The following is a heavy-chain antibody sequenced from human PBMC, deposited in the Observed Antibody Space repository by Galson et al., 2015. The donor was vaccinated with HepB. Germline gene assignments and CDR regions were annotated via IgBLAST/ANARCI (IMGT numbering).Heavy chain of an antibody. CDR2: IYYSGST. D-gene: IGHD3-3*01. CDR3: ARGYYDFWSGYYTYNWCDP. CDR1: GGSISSYY. V-gene: IGHV4-59*01. J-gene: IGHJ5*02. Sequence: EPLSLTCTVSGGSISSYYWSWIRQPPGKGLEWIGYIYYSGSTNYNPSLKSRVTISVDTSKNQFSLKLSSVTAADTAVYYCARGYYDFWSGYYTYNWCDPWGLGTLVTVSS.